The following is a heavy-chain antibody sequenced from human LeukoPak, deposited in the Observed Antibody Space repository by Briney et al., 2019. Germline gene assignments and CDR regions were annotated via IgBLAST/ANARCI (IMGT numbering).Heavy chain of an antibody. D-gene: IGHD5-18*01. V-gene: IGHV3-11*01. CDR3: AKSAAAMVTYYFDY. Sequence: GGSLRLSCAASGFTFSDYYMSWIRQAPGKGLEWVSYISSSGSTIYYADSVKGRFTISRDNSKNTLYLQMSSLRAEDTAVYFCAKSAAAMVTYYFDYWGQGTLVTVSS. CDR2: ISSSGSTI. J-gene: IGHJ4*02. CDR1: GFTFSDYY.